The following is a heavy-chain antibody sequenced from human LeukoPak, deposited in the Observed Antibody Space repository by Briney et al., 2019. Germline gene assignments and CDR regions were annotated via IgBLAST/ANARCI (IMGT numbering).Heavy chain of an antibody. CDR1: GGSISSGDYY. V-gene: IGHV4-30-4*01. Sequence: SQTLSLTCTVSGGSISSGDYYWSWIRQPPGKALEWIGYIYYSGSTYYSPSLKSRVTISVDTSKNQFSLILSSVTAADTAVYYCVRGSTLRHYQYWGQGTLVTVSS. CDR3: VRGSTLRHYQY. D-gene: IGHD3-16*01. CDR2: IYYSGST. J-gene: IGHJ4*02.